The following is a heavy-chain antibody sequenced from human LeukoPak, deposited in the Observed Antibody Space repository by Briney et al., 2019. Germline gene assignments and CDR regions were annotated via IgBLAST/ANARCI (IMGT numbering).Heavy chain of an antibody. Sequence: SETLSLTCTVSGRSISGYYWSWIRLPPGKGLEWIAYIHYSGTTNYNPSLRSRVTISVDTSKNQFSLKVNSVTATDTAVYFCARHDSYALGSHPLDVWGQGTTVIVSS. CDR2: IHYSGTT. CDR1: GRSISGYY. V-gene: IGHV4-59*08. CDR3: ARHDSYALGSHPLDV. D-gene: IGHD3-10*01. J-gene: IGHJ6*02.